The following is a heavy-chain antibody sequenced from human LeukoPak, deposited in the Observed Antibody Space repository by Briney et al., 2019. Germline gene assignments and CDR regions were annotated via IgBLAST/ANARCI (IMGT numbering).Heavy chain of an antibody. CDR1: GFTFSSYS. CDR2: ISSSSSTI. J-gene: IGHJ6*02. V-gene: IGHV3-48*04. CDR3: ARVGGAILLVGDDGMDV. Sequence: PGGSLRLSCAASGFTFSSYSMSWVRQAPGKGLEWVSYISSSSSTIYYADSVRGRFTISRDNAKNSLFLQMNSLRVEDTAMYYCARVGGAILLVGDDGMDVWGQGTTVTVSS. D-gene: IGHD2-15*01.